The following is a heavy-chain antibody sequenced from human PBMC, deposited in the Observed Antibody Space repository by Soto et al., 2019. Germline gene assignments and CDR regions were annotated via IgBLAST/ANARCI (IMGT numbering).Heavy chain of an antibody. V-gene: IGHV3-74*01. CDR2: IKTDGSTT. Sequence: EVQLVESGGNLVQPGGSLRLSCAASGFTLSSRWMHWVRQAPGKGLVWVSRIKTDGSTTTYADSVKGRFTISRHNAKNTLYLQMNGLRAEDTAMYYCARDQDTFGQAVFDSWGQGTLVTVSS. D-gene: IGHD3-16*01. J-gene: IGHJ4*02. CDR3: ARDQDTFGQAVFDS. CDR1: GFTLSSRW.